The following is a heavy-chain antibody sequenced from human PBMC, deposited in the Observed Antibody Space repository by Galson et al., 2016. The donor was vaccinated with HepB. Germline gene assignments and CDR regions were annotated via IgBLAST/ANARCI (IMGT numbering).Heavy chain of an antibody. CDR3: VSLERGVAVGGYFRGWYFDL. CDR1: GFTFKNYN. V-gene: IGHV3-48*02. J-gene: IGHJ2*01. CDR2: VTDSATTI. Sequence: SLRLSCAASGFTFKNYNMNWVRQAPGKGPEWVAYVTDSATTIYYADSVRGRFIISRDNANSSLYLQMNSLRDEDTALYYCVSLERGVAVGGYFRGWYFDLWGRGTLVTVSS. D-gene: IGHD3-22*01.